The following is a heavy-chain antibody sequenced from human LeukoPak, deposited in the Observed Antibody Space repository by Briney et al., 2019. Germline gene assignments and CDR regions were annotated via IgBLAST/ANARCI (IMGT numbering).Heavy chain of an antibody. J-gene: IGHJ4*02. D-gene: IGHD2-2*01. V-gene: IGHV3-23*01. CDR3: AKVGGSTCSSTGCFLGRMGFDY. Sequence: GASLRLSCAASGFTFSSYAMSWVRQAPGTGLKWVSSISGSGGNTYYADSVKGRFTISRDNSKNALYLQMNSLRADDTAVYYCAKVGGSTCSSTGCFLGRMGFDYWGQGTLVTVSS. CDR1: GFTFSSYA. CDR2: ISGSGGNT.